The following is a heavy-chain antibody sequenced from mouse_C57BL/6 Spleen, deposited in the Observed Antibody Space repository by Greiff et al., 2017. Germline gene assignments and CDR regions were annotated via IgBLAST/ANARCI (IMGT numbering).Heavy chain of an antibody. CDR1: GYSITSGYY. CDR3: AREGYYGSRNWYFDV. D-gene: IGHD1-1*01. CDR2: ISYDGSN. V-gene: IGHV3-6*01. Sequence: VQLQQSGPGLVKPSQSLSLTCSVTGYSITSGYYWNWIRQFPGNKLEWMGYISYDGSNNYNPSLKNRISITRDTSKNQFFLKLNSVTTEDTATYYCAREGYYGSRNWYFDVWGTGTTVTVSS. J-gene: IGHJ1*03.